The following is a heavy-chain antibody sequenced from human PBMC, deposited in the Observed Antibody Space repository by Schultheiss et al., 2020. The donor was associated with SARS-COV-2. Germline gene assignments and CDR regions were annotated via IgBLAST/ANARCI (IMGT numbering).Heavy chain of an antibody. CDR3: ARSGVDSDAFDI. D-gene: IGHD3-3*01. CDR2: INHSGST. J-gene: IGHJ3*02. CDR1: GGSISSYY. Sequence: SETLSLTCTVSGGSISSYYWSWIRQPPGKGLEWIGEINHSGSTNYNPSLKSRVTISVDTSKNQFSLKLSSVTAADTAVYYCARSGVDSDAFDIWGQGTMVTVSS. V-gene: IGHV4-59*12.